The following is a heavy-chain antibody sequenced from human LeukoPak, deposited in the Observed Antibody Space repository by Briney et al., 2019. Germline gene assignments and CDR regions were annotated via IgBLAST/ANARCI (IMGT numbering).Heavy chain of an antibody. Sequence: SETLSLTCTVSGGSISSGDYYWSWIRQPPGKGLEWIGYIYYSGSTYYNPSLKSRVTTSVDTSKNQFSLKLSSVTAADTAVYYCARDPSSYWYFDLWGRGTLVTVSS. CDR3: ARDPSSYWYFDL. J-gene: IGHJ2*01. CDR1: GGSISSGDYY. CDR2: IYYSGST. V-gene: IGHV4-30-4*08.